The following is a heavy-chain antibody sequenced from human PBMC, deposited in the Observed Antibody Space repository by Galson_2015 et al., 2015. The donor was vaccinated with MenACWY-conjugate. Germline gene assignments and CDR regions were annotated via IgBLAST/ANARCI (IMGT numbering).Heavy chain of an antibody. CDR3: ARGGGSLAY. J-gene: IGHJ4*02. V-gene: IGHV6-1*01. CDR2: TYYRSKWSN. CDR1: GDSVSSNSAG. D-gene: IGHD6-25*01. Sequence: CAISGDSVSSNSAGWNWIRQSPSRGLEWLGRTYYRSKWSNDYAVSVKSRITITPDTSKNQFSLHLKSVTPEDTAVYYCARGGGSLAYWGQGTLVTVSS.